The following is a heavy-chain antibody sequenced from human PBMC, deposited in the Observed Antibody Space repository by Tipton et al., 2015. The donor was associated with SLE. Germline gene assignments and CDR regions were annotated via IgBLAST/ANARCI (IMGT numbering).Heavy chain of an antibody. CDR2: MYYSGNT. J-gene: IGHJ3*01. CDR1: GGSINSCHYY. D-gene: IGHD1-26*01. Sequence: TLSLTCTVSGGSINSCHYYWGWIRQPPGKGLEWIGSMYYSGNTYYNPSLKSRVSISVDTSNNQFSLKLTSLTAADTAVYYCARVSGSYESFDVWGQGTMVTVSS. CDR3: ARVSGSYESFDV. V-gene: IGHV4-39*07.